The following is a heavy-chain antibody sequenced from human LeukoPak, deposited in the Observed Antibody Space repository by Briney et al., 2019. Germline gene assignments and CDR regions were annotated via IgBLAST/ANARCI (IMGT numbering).Heavy chain of an antibody. J-gene: IGHJ4*02. V-gene: IGHV3-30*03. CDR3: ARLQETTVTHFDY. CDR1: GFTFNSHG. CDR2: ISYDGSNK. Sequence: GGSLRLSCAASGFTFNSHGMHWVRQAPGKGLEWVAVISYDGSNKYYADSVKGRFTISRDNSKNTLYLQMNSLRAEDTAVYYCARLQETTVTHFDYWGQGTLVTVSS. D-gene: IGHD4-17*01.